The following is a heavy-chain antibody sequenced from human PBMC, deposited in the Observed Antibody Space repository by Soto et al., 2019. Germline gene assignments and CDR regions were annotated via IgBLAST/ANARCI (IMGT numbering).Heavy chain of an antibody. CDR1: GFKFRSFA. V-gene: IGHV3-30-3*01. Sequence: PGGSLRLSCAASGFKFRSFAMHWVRQAPGQGLEWVAVISFDGNNQYYADFVKGRFTISRDNSKTTLYLQMDSLRAEDTALYFCAKDQDTSGYCSVGDWGRGTLVTVSS. J-gene: IGHJ4*02. D-gene: IGHD3-22*01. CDR3: AKDQDTSGYCSVGD. CDR2: ISFDGNNQ.